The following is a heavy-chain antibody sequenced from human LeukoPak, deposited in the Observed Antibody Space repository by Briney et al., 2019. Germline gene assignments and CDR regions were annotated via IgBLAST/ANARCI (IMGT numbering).Heavy chain of an antibody. V-gene: IGHV4-39*01. CDR1: GGSISSSSYY. Sequence: SETLSLTCTVSGGSISSSSYYWGWIRQPPGKGLEWIGSIYYSRSTYYNPSLKSRVTISVDTSKNQFSLKLSSVTAADTAMYYCARGNIRYFDWLFDYWGQGTLVTVSS. CDR3: ARGNIRYFDWLFDY. D-gene: IGHD3-9*01. J-gene: IGHJ4*02. CDR2: IYYSRST.